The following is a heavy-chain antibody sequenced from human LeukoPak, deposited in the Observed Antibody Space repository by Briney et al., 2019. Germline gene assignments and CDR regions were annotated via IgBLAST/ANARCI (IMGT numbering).Heavy chain of an antibody. D-gene: IGHD3-22*01. V-gene: IGHV3-21*01. CDR3: ARESPIITMITL. CDR2: ISSSSSYI. Sequence: GGSLRLSCAASGFTFSSYSMNWVRQAPGKGLGWVSSISSSSSYIYYADSVKGRFTISRDNAKNSLYLQMNSLRAEDTAVYYCARESPIITMITLWGQGTLVTVSS. J-gene: IGHJ4*02. CDR1: GFTFSSYS.